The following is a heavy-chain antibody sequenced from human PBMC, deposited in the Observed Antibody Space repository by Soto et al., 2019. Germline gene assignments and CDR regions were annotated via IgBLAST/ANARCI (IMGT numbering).Heavy chain of an antibody. D-gene: IGHD5-18*01. Sequence: ASVKVSCKASGYTFTSYSIHWVRQAPGQRLEWMGWVNAGNGNTKYSQKFQGRVTITRDTSTSTAYMELSSLRSEDTAVFYCARATAMVAGPFDYCRQRTQVTVSS. V-gene: IGHV1-3*01. CDR2: VNAGNGNT. CDR1: GYTFTSYS. J-gene: IGHJ4*02. CDR3: ARATAMVAGPFDY.